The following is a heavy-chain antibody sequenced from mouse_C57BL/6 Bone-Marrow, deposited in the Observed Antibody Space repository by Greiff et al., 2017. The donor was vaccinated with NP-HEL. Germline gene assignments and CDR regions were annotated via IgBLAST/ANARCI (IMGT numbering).Heavy chain of an antibody. Sequence: EVQGVESGGGLVKPGGSLKLSCAASGFTFSDYGMHWVRQAPEKGLELVAYISSGSSTIYYADTVKGRFTISRDNAKNTLFLQMTSLRSEDTAMYYCARGGSNRFAYWGQGTLVTVSA. CDR2: ISSGSSTI. D-gene: IGHD1-1*01. J-gene: IGHJ3*01. CDR1: GFTFSDYG. CDR3: ARGGSNRFAY. V-gene: IGHV5-17*01.